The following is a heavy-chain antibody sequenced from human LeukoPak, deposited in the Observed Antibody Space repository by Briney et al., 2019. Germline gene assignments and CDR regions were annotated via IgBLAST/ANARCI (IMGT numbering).Heavy chain of an antibody. CDR1: GFTFSGSA. CDR2: IRSKANSYAT. D-gene: IGHD3-22*01. J-gene: IGHJ6*04. CDR3: TRLDVYYYDADVDV. Sequence: GGSLRLSCAASGFTFSGSAMHWVRQASGKGLEWVGRIRSKANSYATAYAASVKGRFTISRDDSKNTAYLQMNGLKTEDTAVYYCTRLDVYYYDADVDVWGKGTTVTVSS. V-gene: IGHV3-73*01.